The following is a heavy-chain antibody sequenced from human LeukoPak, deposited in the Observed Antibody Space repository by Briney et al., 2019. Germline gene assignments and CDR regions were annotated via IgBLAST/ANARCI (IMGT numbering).Heavy chain of an antibody. D-gene: IGHD3-3*01. CDR1: GYTFTGYY. CDR2: ISPNDGDT. CDR3: ARDLVGGIWSAAF. J-gene: IGHJ4*02. V-gene: IGHV1-2*06. Sequence: ASVKLSCKASGYTFTGYYVHWVRQAPGQGLEWMVRISPNDGDTIYAQRFQGRVTMTTDTSISAAYMELGSLISDDTAVYYCARDLVGGIWSAAFWGQGTLVTVS.